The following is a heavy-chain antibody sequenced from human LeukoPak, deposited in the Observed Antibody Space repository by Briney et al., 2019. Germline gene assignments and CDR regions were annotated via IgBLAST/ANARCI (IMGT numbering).Heavy chain of an antibody. J-gene: IGHJ4*02. CDR2: IYHGGSP. Sequence: PSGTLSLTCTVSGDSISSSDWCTWVRQPPGEGLEWIGEIYHGGSPNYNPSLKSRVTISVDKSENQFSLKLTSVTAADTAVYYWARGGGPGGDYGSIDSWGKGTLVTVSS. D-gene: IGHD4-17*01. CDR1: GDSISSSDW. CDR3: ARGGGPGGDYGSIDS. V-gene: IGHV4-4*02.